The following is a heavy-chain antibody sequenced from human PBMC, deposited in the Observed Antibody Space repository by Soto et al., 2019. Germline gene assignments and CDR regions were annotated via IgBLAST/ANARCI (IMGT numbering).Heavy chain of an antibody. Sequence: QVELVQSGAEVKKPGSSVKVSCKASGGNFITFAISGVRQAPGQGLEWMGEIIPISSTTKSAHNLQERVTISADGSSRTVHMELRSLKSEDTAIYFCAKKLGIDPFGSYGLDVWGQGTTVTVSS. CDR3: AKKLGIDPFGSYGLDV. D-gene: IGHD7-27*01. V-gene: IGHV1-69*01. CDR2: IIPISSTT. J-gene: IGHJ6*02. CDR1: GGNFITFA.